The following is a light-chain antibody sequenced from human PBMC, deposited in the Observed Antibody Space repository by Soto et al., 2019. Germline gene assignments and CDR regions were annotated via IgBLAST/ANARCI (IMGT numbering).Light chain of an antibody. J-gene: IGLJ1*01. Sequence: QSVLAQPPSVSAAPGQKVTISCSGSSSNIGGNSVSWYQQLPGTAPKLLIYDDNKRPSGIPDRFSGSKSGTSATLGITGFQTGDEADYYCQSYDNTLSARYVFGTGTKVTVL. V-gene: IGLV1-51*01. CDR2: DDN. CDR1: SSNIGGNS. CDR3: QSYDNTLSARYV.